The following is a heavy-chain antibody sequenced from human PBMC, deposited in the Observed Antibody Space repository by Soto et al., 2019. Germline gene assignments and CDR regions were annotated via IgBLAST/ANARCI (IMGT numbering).Heavy chain of an antibody. Sequence: GGSLRLSCAASGFTFSSSWMHWVRQPPGKGPVWVSGINGDGSRTSYADSVKGRFTISRDNAKNTLYLQVNSLRAEDTAVYYCARLSNSATPLDCWGQGTLFTVSS. CDR2: INGDGSRT. J-gene: IGHJ4*02. V-gene: IGHV3-74*01. CDR3: ARLSNSATPLDC. CDR1: GFTFSSSW.